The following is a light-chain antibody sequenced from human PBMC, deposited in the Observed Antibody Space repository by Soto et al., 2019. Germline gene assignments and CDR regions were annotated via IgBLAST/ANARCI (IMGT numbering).Light chain of an antibody. CDR2: GAS. Sequence: EIVLTQSPGTLSLSPGERATLSCRASQSVTTKLAWYQHKPGQAPRLLIFGASTRAAGFPDRFSGSGSGTEFTLTISSLQSEDFAVYYCQQYNNWPLAFGQGTRLQI. V-gene: IGKV3D-15*01. J-gene: IGKJ5*01. CDR3: QQYNNWPLA. CDR1: QSVTTK.